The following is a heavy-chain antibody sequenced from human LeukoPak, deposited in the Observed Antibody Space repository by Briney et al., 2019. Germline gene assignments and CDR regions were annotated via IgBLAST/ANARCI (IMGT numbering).Heavy chain of an antibody. V-gene: IGHV5-51*01. J-gene: IGHJ4*02. CDR3: ARHLSSTGGCCYVDY. Sequence: LGESLKISCTTSGYSFTTYRIGWVRQVAGKDLEWMGIIYPGDSDTRYSPSFEGQVTISADKSTSTAYLQWSSLKASDTATYYCARHLSSTGGCCYVDYWGQGTLVTVSS. CDR1: GYSFTTYR. D-gene: IGHD2-2*01. CDR2: IYPGDSDT.